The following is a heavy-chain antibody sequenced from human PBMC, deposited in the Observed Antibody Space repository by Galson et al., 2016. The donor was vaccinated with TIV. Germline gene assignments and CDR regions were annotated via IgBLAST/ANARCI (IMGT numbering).Heavy chain of an antibody. D-gene: IGHD3-10*01. CDR2: ISDDGNNK. CDR1: GFTFSAYG. Sequence: SLRLSCAASGFTFSAYGMHWVRQAPGKGLEWLAVISDDGNNKRYLDSVKGRFTISRDNSENTLYLQINSLRTEDTAVYYCARDIYYYGSGSYYKYWGQGTLVTVSS. J-gene: IGHJ4*02. V-gene: IGHV3-30*03. CDR3: ARDIYYYGSGSYYKY.